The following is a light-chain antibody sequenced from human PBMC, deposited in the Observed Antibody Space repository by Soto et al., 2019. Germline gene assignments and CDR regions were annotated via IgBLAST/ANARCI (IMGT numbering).Light chain of an antibody. CDR3: CTYGGSPTYV. J-gene: IGLJ1*01. V-gene: IGLV2-23*02. CDR2: EVN. Sequence: QSVLTQPASVSGSPGQSITISCTGTSSNVGSYKLVSWYQQHPGKAPKLMIFEVNKRPSGVSNRFSGSKSGNTASLTIPGPKVEDEADYYCCTYGGSPTYVCGTGTKVTVL. CDR1: SSNVGSYKL.